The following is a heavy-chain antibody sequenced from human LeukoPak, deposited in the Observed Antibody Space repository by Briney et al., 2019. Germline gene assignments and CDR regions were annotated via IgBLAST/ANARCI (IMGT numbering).Heavy chain of an antibody. J-gene: IGHJ4*02. CDR2: INPNSGGT. CDR3: ARGYYYDSSGSSGAYY. V-gene: IGHV1-2*02. CDR1: GYTFTGYY. D-gene: IGHD3-22*01. Sequence: GASVKVSCKASGYTFTGYYMHWVRQAPGQGLEWMGWINPNSGGTNYAQKSQGRVTMTRDMSISTAYMELSRLRSDDTAVYYCARGYYYDSSGSSGAYYWGQGTLVTVSS.